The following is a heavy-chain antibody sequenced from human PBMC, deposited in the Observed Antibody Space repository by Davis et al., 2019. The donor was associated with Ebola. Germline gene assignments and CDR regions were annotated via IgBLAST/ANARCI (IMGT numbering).Heavy chain of an antibody. CDR1: GFTFSSYS. D-gene: IGHD3-22*01. Sequence: GESLKISCVASGFTFSSYSFNWVRQTPGKGLEWVSQISVRTDDTHYADSVKGRFTISKDYSKNTVYLQMNSLRVEDTAVYYCVRSQGYFSWIDPWGQGTLVTVSS. V-gene: IGHV3-23*01. CDR3: VRSQGYFSWIDP. J-gene: IGHJ5*02. CDR2: ISVRTDDT.